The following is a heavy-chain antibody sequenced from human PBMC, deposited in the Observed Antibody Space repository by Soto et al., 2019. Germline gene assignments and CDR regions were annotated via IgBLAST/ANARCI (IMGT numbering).Heavy chain of an antibody. CDR2: IYPGDSDT. D-gene: IGHD5-12*01. Sequence: LGESLKISCKGSGYSFVSYWIGWVRQMPGEGLEWMGIIYPGDSDTRYSPSFQGQVTISADKSITTVYLQWSSLKASGTAMYYCARTDGYEIEYWGQGTLVTVSS. J-gene: IGHJ4*02. CDR1: GYSFVSYW. CDR3: ARTDGYEIEY. V-gene: IGHV5-51*01.